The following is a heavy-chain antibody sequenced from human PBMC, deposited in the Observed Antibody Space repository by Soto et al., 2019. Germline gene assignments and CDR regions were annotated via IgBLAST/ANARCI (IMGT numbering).Heavy chain of an antibody. D-gene: IGHD2-15*01. CDR2: IYTSGNT. J-gene: IGHJ4*02. V-gene: IGHV4-4*07. CDR1: VDSMSSYY. Sequence: SETLSLTCTVSVDSMSSYYWSWIRQPAGKGLEWIGRIYTSGNTNYNPSLKGRVTMSVDNAKNMLYLQMNSLRAEDTALYYCVTGWSEYWGRGTLVTVSS. CDR3: VTGWSEY.